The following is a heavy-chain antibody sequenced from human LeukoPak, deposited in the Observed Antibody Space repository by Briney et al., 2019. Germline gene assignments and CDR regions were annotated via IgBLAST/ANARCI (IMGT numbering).Heavy chain of an antibody. CDR2: VSGSDGRT. CDR3: AKTPALIRGHYFDS. Sequence: GGSLRLSCAASGFTFSSYAMSWVRQAPGKGLDWVSAVSGSDGRTYYADSVKGRFTISRDNSKNTLYLQMNSLRAEDTAVYYCAKTPALIRGHYFDSWGQGTLVTVSS. J-gene: IGHJ4*02. V-gene: IGHV3-23*01. D-gene: IGHD3-10*01. CDR1: GFTFSSYA.